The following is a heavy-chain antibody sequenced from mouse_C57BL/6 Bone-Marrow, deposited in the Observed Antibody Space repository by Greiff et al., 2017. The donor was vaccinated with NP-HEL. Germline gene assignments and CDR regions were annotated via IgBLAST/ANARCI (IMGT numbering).Heavy chain of an antibody. V-gene: IGHV1-64*01. CDR2: IHPNSGST. J-gene: IGHJ2*01. CDR3: ARGTPFCPYYFDY. CDR1: GYTFTSYW. Sequence: QVQLQQPGAELVKPGASVKLSCKASGYTFTSYWMHWVKQRPGQGLEWIGMIHPNSGSTNYNETFKSKATLTVDKSSSPSYMQLSSLTSEDSAVYYCARGTPFCPYYFDYWGQGTTLTVSS.